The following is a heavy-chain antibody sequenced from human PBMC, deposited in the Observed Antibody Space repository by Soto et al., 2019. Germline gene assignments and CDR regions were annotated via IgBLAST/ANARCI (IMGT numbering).Heavy chain of an antibody. CDR3: ARDLVVGATVFPRWYFDL. CDR2: IYYSGTT. CDR1: GESISRYY. V-gene: IGHV4-59*01. Sequence: SETLSLTCIVSGESISRYYWSWIRQPPGKRLEWIGYIYYSGTTNYNPSLKSRVTISVDTSRNQFSLKLNSVTAADTAVYYCARDLVVGATVFPRWYFDLWGRGTLVTVSS. J-gene: IGHJ2*01. D-gene: IGHD1-26*01.